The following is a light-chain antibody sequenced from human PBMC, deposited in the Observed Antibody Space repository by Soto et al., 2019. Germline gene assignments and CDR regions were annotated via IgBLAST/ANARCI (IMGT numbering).Light chain of an antibody. Sequence: DIQMTQSPSTLSASVGDRVTITCRASQGISGRLAWYQQKPGKAPNLLIYDVSNLESGVPSRFSGTGSGTEFTLTINSLQPDDFATYYCQQYKSDSTFGPGTKVEVK. CDR3: QQYKSDST. J-gene: IGKJ1*01. CDR1: QGISGR. V-gene: IGKV1-5*01. CDR2: DVS.